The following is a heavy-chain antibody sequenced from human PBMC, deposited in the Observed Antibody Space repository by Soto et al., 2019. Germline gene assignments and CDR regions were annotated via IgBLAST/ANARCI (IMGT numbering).Heavy chain of an antibody. Sequence: SETLSLSCTVAGDSISSGGYYWNWIRQHPGKGLEWIAYIYYSGGTYFNPSLESRVSITRDTSKNQFSLRLSSVTAADTAVYYCALGKDIRGNPGYFDSWGQRTLVTGSS. CDR1: GDSISSGGYY. J-gene: IGHJ4*02. V-gene: IGHV4-31*03. CDR2: IYYSGGT. CDR3: ALGKDIRGNPGYFDS.